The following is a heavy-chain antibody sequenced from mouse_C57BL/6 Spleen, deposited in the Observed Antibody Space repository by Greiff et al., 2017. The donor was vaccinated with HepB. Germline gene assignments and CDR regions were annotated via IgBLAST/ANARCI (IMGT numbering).Heavy chain of an antibody. D-gene: IGHD1-1*01. J-gene: IGHJ2*01. Sequence: EVQGVESGGGLVQPKGSLKLSCAASGFSFNTYAMNWVRQAPGKGLEWVARIRSKSNNYATYYADSVKDRFTISRDDSESMLYLQMNNLKTEDTAMYYCVREYYGSSFDYWGQGTTLTVSS. CDR2: IRSKSNNYAT. CDR3: VREYYGSSFDY. V-gene: IGHV10-1*01. CDR1: GFSFNTYA.